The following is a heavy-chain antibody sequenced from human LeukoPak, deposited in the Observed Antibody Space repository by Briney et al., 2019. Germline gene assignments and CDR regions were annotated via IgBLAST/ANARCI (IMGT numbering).Heavy chain of an antibody. CDR2: ISAYNGNT. D-gene: IGHD3-22*01. J-gene: IGHJ4*02. CDR1: GYTFTSYG. V-gene: IGHV1-18*01. Sequence: ASVKVSCKASGYTFTSYGISWVRQAPGQGLEWMGWISAYNGNTNYAQKLQGRVTMTTDTSTSTAYMELRSPRSDDTAVYYCARDRAYYYDGSGYPFDYWGQGTLVTVSS. CDR3: ARDRAYYYDGSGYPFDY.